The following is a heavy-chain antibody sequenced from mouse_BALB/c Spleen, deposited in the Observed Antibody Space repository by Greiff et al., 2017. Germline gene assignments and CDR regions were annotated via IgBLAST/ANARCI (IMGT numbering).Heavy chain of an antibody. CDR1: GFTFSSYG. Sequence: EVQLVESGGDLVKPGGSLKLSCAASGFTFSSYGMSWVRQTPDKRLEWVATISSGGSYTYYPDSVKGRFTISRDNAKNTLYLQMSSLKSEDTAMYYCARHYYGSSDYAMDYWGQGTSVTVSS. CDR3: ARHYYGSSDYAMDY. CDR2: ISSGGSYT. V-gene: IGHV5-6*01. J-gene: IGHJ4*01. D-gene: IGHD1-1*01.